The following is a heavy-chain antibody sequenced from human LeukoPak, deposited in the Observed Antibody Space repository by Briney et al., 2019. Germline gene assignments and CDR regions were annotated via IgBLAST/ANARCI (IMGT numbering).Heavy chain of an antibody. CDR3: ARGRSRERGSYGY. D-gene: IGHD1-26*01. J-gene: IGHJ4*02. V-gene: IGHV3-21*01. Sequence: EGSLRLSCAASGFTFSSHSMNWVRQAPGKGLEWVSSISSSSYIYYADSVKGRFTISRDNAKNSLYLQMNSLRAEDTAVYYCARGRSRERGSYGYWGQGTLVTVSS. CDR1: GFTFSSHS. CDR2: ISSSSYI.